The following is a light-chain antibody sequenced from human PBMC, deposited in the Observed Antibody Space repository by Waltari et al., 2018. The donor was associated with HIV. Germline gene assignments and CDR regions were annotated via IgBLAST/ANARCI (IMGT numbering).Light chain of an antibody. CDR2: VNSDGSH. CDR3: QTWATGIQV. Sequence: HLVLTQSPSASASRGASVKLTCTLRSGPCLSATAWHQQQPEKGPRFLMKVNSDGSHIKGDVIPDRFSGSSSGAERYLAISSLQSDDEADYFCQTWATGIQVFGGGTKLTVL. J-gene: IGLJ3*02. CDR1: SGPCLSA. V-gene: IGLV4-69*01.